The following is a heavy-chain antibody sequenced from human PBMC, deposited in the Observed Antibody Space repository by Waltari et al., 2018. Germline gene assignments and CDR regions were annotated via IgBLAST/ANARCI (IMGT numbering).Heavy chain of an antibody. J-gene: IGHJ4*02. CDR3: AKGSYYDFWSGYYVDY. Sequence: EVQLVESGGGLVQPGGSLRLSCAASGFTFSSYAMSWVRQAPGKGLEWVSAISGSGGSTYYADSVKGRFTISRDNSKNTLYLQMNSLRAEDTAVYYCAKGSYYDFWSGYYVDYWGQGTLVTVSS. CDR2: ISGSGGST. V-gene: IGHV3-23*04. D-gene: IGHD3-3*01. CDR1: GFTFSSYA.